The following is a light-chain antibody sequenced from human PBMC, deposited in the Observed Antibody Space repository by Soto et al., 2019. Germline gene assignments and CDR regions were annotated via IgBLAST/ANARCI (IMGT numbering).Light chain of an antibody. V-gene: IGLV4-60*02. CDR3: ETWDTNVVV. CDR2: LEGSGCY. Sequence: QPVLTQSSSASASLGSSVKLTCTLSSGHSTYIIAWHQQQPGKAPRYLMKLEGSGCYNKGSGIPDRFSGSSSGADRYLTISNLQFEDEADYYCETWDTNVVVFGGGTKVTVL. CDR1: SGHSTYI. J-gene: IGLJ2*01.